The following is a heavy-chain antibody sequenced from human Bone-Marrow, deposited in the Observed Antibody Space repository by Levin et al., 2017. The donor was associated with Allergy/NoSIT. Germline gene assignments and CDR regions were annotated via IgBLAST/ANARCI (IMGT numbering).Heavy chain of an antibody. V-gene: IGHV4-61*02. D-gene: IGHD3-10*01. Sequence: PSETLSLTCSVSGGSITYGSYYWSWIRQPAGTGLEWIVRIHKSGTSNYNPSLTSRLTMSIDTSKNQFSLRLSSGTAAEPAIYYCERGSWSFFDIWGQGSLVTVSS. CDR3: ERGSWSFFDI. CDR2: IHKSGTS. CDR1: GGSITYGSYY. J-gene: IGHJ4*02.